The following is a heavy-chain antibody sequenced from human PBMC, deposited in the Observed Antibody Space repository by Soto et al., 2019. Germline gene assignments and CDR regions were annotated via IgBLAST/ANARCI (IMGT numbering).Heavy chain of an antibody. CDR1: GGSISSSSYY. J-gene: IGHJ4*02. D-gene: IGHD5-12*01. CDR2: IYYSGST. CDR3: ARQAGGGRWYSGYDRLDY. V-gene: IGHV4-39*01. Sequence: QLQLQESGPGLVKPSETLSLTCTVSGGSISSSSYYWGWIRQPPGKGLEWIGSIYYSGSTYYNPSLKSRVTISVDTSKNQFSLKLSSVTAADTAVYYCARQAGGGRWYSGYDRLDYWGQGTLVTVSS.